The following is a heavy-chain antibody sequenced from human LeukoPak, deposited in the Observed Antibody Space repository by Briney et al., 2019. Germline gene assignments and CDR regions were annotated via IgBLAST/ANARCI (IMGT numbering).Heavy chain of an antibody. V-gene: IGHV1-69*04. D-gene: IGHD3-10*01. J-gene: IGHJ6*02. CDR3: ARDLWFGEDYYYGMDV. Sequence: SVKVSCKASGGTFSSYAISWVRQAPGQGLEWMGRIIPILGIADYAQKFQGRVTITADKSTSTAYMELSSLRSEDAAVYYCARDLWFGEDYYYGMDVWGQGTTVTVSS. CDR1: GGTFSSYA. CDR2: IIPILGIA.